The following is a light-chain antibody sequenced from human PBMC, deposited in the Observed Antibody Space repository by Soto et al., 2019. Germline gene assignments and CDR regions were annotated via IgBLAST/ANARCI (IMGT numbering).Light chain of an antibody. V-gene: IGKV3-20*01. Sequence: EIVFTQSPGTLSLSPGERATLSCRASQSVSSSYLAWYQKKPGQAPRLLIYGASSRATGIPDRFSGSGSGTDFTLTISRLEPEDFAVYYCQQYGSSSITFGQGTRREIK. CDR3: QQYGSSSIT. J-gene: IGKJ5*01. CDR2: GAS. CDR1: QSVSSSY.